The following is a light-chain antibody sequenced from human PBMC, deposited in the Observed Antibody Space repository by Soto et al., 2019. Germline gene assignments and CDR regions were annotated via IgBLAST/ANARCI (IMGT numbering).Light chain of an antibody. J-gene: IGKJ2*01. CDR2: SAS. CDR1: QSISSE. V-gene: IGKV3-15*01. Sequence: EIVMTQSPATLSVSPGERATLSCRASQSISSELAWYQQKPGQPPRLLIYSASTRATGVPARFTGSGSGSEFTLTISGLQSEDFAVCDCQQGQNWPITFGQGTRLEI. CDR3: QQGQNWPIT.